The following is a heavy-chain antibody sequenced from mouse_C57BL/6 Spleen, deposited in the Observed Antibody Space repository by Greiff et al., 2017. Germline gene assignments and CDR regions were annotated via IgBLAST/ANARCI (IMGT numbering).Heavy chain of an antibody. D-gene: IGHD1-1*01. V-gene: IGHV2-2*01. CDR3: AREGTTVVAPFAY. CDR1: GFSLTSYG. CDR2: IWSGGST. J-gene: IGHJ3*01. Sequence: QVQLKASGPGLVQPSQSLSITCTVSGFSLTSYGVHWVRQSPGTGLEWLGVIWSGGSTDYNAAFISRLSISKDNSKSQVFFKMNSLQADDTAIYYCAREGTTVVAPFAYWGQGTLVTVSA.